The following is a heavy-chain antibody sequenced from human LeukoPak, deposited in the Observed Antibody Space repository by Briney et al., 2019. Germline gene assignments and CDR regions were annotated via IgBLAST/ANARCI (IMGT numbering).Heavy chain of an antibody. D-gene: IGHD1-26*01. CDR2: TSPDEGLK. J-gene: IGHJ4*02. CDR3: TRDPILGAPDYFDY. V-gene: IGHV3-30*04. Sequence: GVLRLSCAASGFTFANYVTHWVRQAPGKGLEWVAVTSPDEGLKFYGDSVKGRFTISRGNSKNTMYLQMNNLREEDTAVYYCTRDPILGAPDYFDYWGQGTLVTVSS. CDR1: GFTFANYV.